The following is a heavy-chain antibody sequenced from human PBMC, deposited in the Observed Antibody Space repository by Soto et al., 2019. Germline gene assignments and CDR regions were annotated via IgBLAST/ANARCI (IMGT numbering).Heavy chain of an antibody. CDR1: GFTFDDYA. V-gene: IGHV3-9*01. CDR3: AKDIGPRTGIVGAIDY. Sequence: EVQLVESGGGLVQPGRSLRLSCAASGFTFDDYAMHWVRQAPGKGLEWVSGISWNSGSIGYADSVKGRFTISRDNAKNSLYLQMNSLRAEDTALYYCAKDIGPRTGIVGAIDYWGQGTLVTVSS. D-gene: IGHD1-26*01. J-gene: IGHJ4*02. CDR2: ISWNSGSI.